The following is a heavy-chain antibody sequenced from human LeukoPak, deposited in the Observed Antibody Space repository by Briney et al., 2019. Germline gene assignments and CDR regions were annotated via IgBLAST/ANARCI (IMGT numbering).Heavy chain of an antibody. J-gene: IGHJ3*01. CDR1: GFTFSSYG. D-gene: IGHD5-18*01. CDR3: ARIGYSSSAFDF. V-gene: IGHV3-30*03. Sequence: PGRSLRLSCAASGFTFSSYGMHWVRQAPGKGLEWVAVISYDGSNKYYADSVKGRFTISRDNSKNTLYLQMNSLRAEDTAVYYCARIGYSSSAFDFWGQGTMVTVSS. CDR2: ISYDGSNK.